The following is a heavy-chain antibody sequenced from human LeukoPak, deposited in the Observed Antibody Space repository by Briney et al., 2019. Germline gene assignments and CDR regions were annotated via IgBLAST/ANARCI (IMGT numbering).Heavy chain of an antibody. J-gene: IGHJ4*02. CDR3: ARRDSSSCIDY. V-gene: IGHV4-59*08. CDR1: GGSISSYY. Sequence: PSETLSLTCTDSGGSISSYYWSWIRQPPGKGLDWIGYIYYSGSTNYNPSLKSRVTISVDTSKNQFSLKLSSVTAADTAVYYCARRDSSSCIDYWGQGTLVTVSS. CDR2: IYYSGST. D-gene: IGHD6-13*01.